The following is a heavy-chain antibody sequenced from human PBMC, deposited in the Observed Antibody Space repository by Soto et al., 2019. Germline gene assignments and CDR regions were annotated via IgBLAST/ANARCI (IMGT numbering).Heavy chain of an antibody. CDR3: ARDSGITGTGGMFDY. CDR1: GGSISSYY. J-gene: IGHJ4*02. CDR2: IYYSGST. V-gene: IGHV4-59*01. D-gene: IGHD1-20*01. Sequence: PSEPLCLTCTVSGGSISSYYWSWIRQPPGKGLEWIGYIYYSGSTNYNPSLKSRVTLSVDTSKNQFSLKLSSVTAADTAVYYCARDSGITGTGGMFDYWGQGTQVTVSS.